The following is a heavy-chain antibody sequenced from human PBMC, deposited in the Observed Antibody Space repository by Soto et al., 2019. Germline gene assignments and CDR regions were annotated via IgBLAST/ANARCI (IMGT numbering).Heavy chain of an antibody. CDR1: GYTLTSYN. CDR2: RNPNSGNT. J-gene: IGHJ4*02. CDR3: ARFDDNSGWFPLGY. Sequence: QVQLVQSGAEVKKPGASVKASCKVSGYTLTSYNITGLRQATGQGLEWMGWRNPNSGNTGYEKKFQGRVTMTRKTSISTAYMELSRLRSEDTAVYYCARFDDNSGWFPLGYWGQGTLVTVSS. V-gene: IGHV1-8*01. D-gene: IGHD6-19*01.